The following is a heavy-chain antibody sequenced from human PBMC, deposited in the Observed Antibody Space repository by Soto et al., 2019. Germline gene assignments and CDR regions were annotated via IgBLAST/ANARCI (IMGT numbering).Heavy chain of an antibody. V-gene: IGHV1-69*13. D-gene: IGHD6-13*01. CDR2: IIPIFGTA. CDR1: GGTFSSYA. CDR3: ARTREDEQQLVYYYYGMDV. J-gene: IGHJ6*02. Sequence: SVKVSCKASGGTFSSYAISWVRQAPGQGLEWMGGIIPIFGTANYAQKFQGRVTITADESTSTAYMELSSLRSEDTAVYYCARTREDEQQLVYYYYGMDVWGQGTTVTVSS.